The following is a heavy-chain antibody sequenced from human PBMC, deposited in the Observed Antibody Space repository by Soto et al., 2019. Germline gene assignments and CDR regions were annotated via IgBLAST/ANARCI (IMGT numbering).Heavy chain of an antibody. J-gene: IGHJ5*02. V-gene: IGHV3-23*01. CDR2: ISGSGGST. CDR3: ATSIKWIVVVS. D-gene: IGHD3-22*01. CDR1: GFTFSSYA. Sequence: GGSLRLSCAASGFTFSSYAMSWVRQAPGKGLEWVSAISGSGGSTYYADSVKGRFTISRDNSKNTLYLQMNSLRAEDTAVYYCATSIKWIVVVSWGQGTLVTVSS.